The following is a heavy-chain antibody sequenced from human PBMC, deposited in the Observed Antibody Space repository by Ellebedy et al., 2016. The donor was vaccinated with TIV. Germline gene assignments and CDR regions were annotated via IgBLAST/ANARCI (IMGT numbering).Heavy chain of an antibody. J-gene: IGHJ4*02. CDR2: ISPYNGNT. Sequence: ASVKVSXKASGYTFHSYLITWVRQAPGHGLEWMGWISPYNGNTNYTQNLQGRVTMTTDTSTSTAYMELTSLRYDDTAVYYCARVRSGTYYPGGSYWGQGTLVTVSS. CDR3: ARVRSGTYYPGGSY. CDR1: GYTFHSYL. D-gene: IGHD1-26*01. V-gene: IGHV1-18*01.